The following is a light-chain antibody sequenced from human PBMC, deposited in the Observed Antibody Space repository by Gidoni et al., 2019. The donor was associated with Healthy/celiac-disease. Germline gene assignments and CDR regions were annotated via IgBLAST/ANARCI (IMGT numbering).Light chain of an antibody. CDR1: QSVLYSSNNKNY. V-gene: IGKV4-1*01. CDR3: QQYYSTPPS. Sequence: DIVMTLSPDSLAVSLGERATINCKSSQSVLYSSNNKNYIAWYQQKPGQPPKLLIYWASTRESGVPDRFSGSGSGTDFTLTISSLQAEDVAVYYCQQYYSTPPSFGQGTKLEIK. CDR2: WAS. J-gene: IGKJ2*01.